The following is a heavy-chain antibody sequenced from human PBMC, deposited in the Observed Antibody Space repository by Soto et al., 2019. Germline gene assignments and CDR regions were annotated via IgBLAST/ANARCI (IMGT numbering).Heavy chain of an antibody. J-gene: IGHJ4*02. CDR2: ISGSGGST. CDR1: GVTVSSSA. Sequence: PRRSLRLSCASSGVTVSSSAVSVVLQAPGKGLEWVSAISGSGGSTYYADSVKGHFTIYRDNSKNTLYLQMNSLRAEDTAVYYCVRCGYYGAYFDYWGQGTLVTVSS. D-gene: IGHD3-22*01. CDR3: VRCGYYGAYFDY. V-gene: IGHV3-23*01.